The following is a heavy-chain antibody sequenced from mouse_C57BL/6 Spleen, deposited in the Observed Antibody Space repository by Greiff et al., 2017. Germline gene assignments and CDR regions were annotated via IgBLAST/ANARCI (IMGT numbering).Heavy chain of an antibody. CDR3: ARGGSSYYYYAMDV. CDR2: ISSGSSTI. CDR1: GFTFSDYG. D-gene: IGHD1-1*01. V-gene: IGHV5-17*01. Sequence: EVHLVESGGGLVKPGGSLKLSCAASGFTFSDYGMHWVRQAPEKGLEWVAYISSGSSTIYYADTVKGRFTISRDNAKNTLFLQMTSLRSEDTAMYYCARGGSSYYYYAMDVWGKGTTVTVSS. J-gene: IGHJ4*01.